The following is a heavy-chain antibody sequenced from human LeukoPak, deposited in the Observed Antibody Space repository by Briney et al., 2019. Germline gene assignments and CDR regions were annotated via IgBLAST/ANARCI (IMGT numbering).Heavy chain of an antibody. D-gene: IGHD3-22*01. J-gene: IGHJ4*02. CDR2: ISSSSSTI. Sequence: GGSLRLSCAASGFTFSSYSMNWVRQAPGRGLEWVSYISSSSSTIYYADSVKGRFTISRDNAKNSLYLQMNSLRAEDTAVYYCARDHEYESSGRFDYWGQGTLVTVSS. CDR1: GFTFSSYS. CDR3: ARDHEYESSGRFDY. V-gene: IGHV3-48*01.